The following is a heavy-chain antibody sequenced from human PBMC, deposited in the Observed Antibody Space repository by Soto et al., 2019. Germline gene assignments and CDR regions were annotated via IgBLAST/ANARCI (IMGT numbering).Heavy chain of an antibody. D-gene: IGHD4-17*01. CDR3: ARLPWADYGGIFDP. Sequence: GGSLRLSCAASGFTFDEYAMHWVRQAPGKGLEWVSGISWNSGSIGYADSVKGRFTISRDNAKNSLYLQMNSLRAEDTAVYYCARLPWADYGGIFDPWGQGTLVTVSS. CDR1: GFTFDEYA. V-gene: IGHV3-9*01. CDR2: ISWNSGSI. J-gene: IGHJ5*02.